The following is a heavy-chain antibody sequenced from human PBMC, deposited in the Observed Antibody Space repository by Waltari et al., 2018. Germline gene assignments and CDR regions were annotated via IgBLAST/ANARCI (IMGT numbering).Heavy chain of an antibody. J-gene: IGHJ4*02. CDR2: ISSSGSTI. V-gene: IGHV3-48*03. Sequence: EVQLVESGGGLVQPGGSLRLSCAASGFTFSSYEMNWVRQAPGKGLEWVSYISSSGSTIYYADSVKGRFTISRDNAKNSLYLQMNSLRAEDTAVYYCARGGTYYYDSSGFVWGQGTLVTVSS. D-gene: IGHD3-22*01. CDR3: ARGGTYYYDSSGFV. CDR1: GFTFSSYE.